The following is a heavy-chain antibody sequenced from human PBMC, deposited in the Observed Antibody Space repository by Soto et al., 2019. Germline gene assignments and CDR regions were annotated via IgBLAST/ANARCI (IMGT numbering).Heavy chain of an antibody. Sequence: GASVKVFCKASGYTFTGYAMHWVRQAPGQSLEWMGWINAGSGNTKYSQKFQGRVSITRDTSASTAYMELSSLRSEDTAVYYCARVGWEFPPDYWGQGTLVTVSS. CDR3: ARVGWEFPPDY. J-gene: IGHJ4*02. CDR2: INAGSGNT. CDR1: GYTFTGYA. V-gene: IGHV1-3*01. D-gene: IGHD1-26*01.